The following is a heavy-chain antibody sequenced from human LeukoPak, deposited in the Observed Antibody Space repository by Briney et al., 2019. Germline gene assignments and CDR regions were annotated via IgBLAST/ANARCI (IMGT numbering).Heavy chain of an antibody. CDR2: IWYDGSNK. D-gene: IGHD6-19*01. J-gene: IGHJ4*02. Sequence: GGSLRLSCAASGFTFSSYGMHWVRQAPGKGLEWVAVIWYDGSNKYYADSVKGRFTISRDSSKNTLYLQMNGLRAEDTAVYYCARAPAPYSSGWHFDYWGQGTLVTVSS. V-gene: IGHV3-33*01. CDR1: GFTFSSYG. CDR3: ARAPAPYSSGWHFDY.